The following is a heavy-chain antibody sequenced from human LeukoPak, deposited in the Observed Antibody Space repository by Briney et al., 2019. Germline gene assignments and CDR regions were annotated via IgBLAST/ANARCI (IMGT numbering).Heavy chain of an antibody. D-gene: IGHD3-9*01. CDR2: MNPNSGNT. CDR3: ARSDYDILTGYYYFDY. CDR1: RYTFTSYD. V-gene: IGHV1-8*03. Sequence: ASVKVSCKASRYTFTSYDINWVRQATGQGLEWMGWMNPNSGNTGYAQKFQGRVTITRNTSISTAYMELSSLRSEDTAVYYCARSDYDILTGYYYFDYWGQGTLVTVSS. J-gene: IGHJ4*02.